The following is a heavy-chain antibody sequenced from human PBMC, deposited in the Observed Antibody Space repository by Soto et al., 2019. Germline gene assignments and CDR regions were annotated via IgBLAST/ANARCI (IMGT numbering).Heavy chain of an antibody. CDR1: RFTFSSYA. CDR3: AKAAAAAYYYHYYGMDV. J-gene: IGHJ6*02. CDR2: ISGGGNDA. D-gene: IGHD6-13*01. Sequence: HPGWSLRLSCAASRFTFSSYAMSWVRQAPGKGLEWVSSISGGGNDAYYTDSVKGRFTISRDNSKTLLYLQMERLRAEDTAVYYCAKAAAAAYYYHYYGMDVCVQGTTVTVSS. V-gene: IGHV3-23*01.